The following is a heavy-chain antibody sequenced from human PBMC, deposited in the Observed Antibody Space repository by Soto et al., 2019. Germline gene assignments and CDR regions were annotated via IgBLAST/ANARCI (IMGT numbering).Heavy chain of an antibody. D-gene: IGHD3-10*01. J-gene: IGHJ6*02. CDR1: GGSISSYY. CDR2: IYYSGST. Sequence: SETLSLTCTVSGGSISSYYWSWIRQPPGKGLEWIGYIYYSGSTNYNPSLKSRVTISVDTSKNQFSLKLSSVTAADTAVYYCARFIYGSGGLLYYYYGMDVWGQGTTVTVSS. V-gene: IGHV4-59*01. CDR3: ARFIYGSGGLLYYYYGMDV.